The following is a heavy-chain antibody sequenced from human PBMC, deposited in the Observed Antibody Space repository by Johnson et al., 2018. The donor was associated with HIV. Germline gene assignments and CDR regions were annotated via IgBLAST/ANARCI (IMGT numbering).Heavy chain of an antibody. V-gene: IGHV3-30-3*01. CDR1: GFTFSSYA. D-gene: IGHD3-22*01. CDR3: AKDSGYYDSSGYGAFDI. CDR2: ISYDGSNK. J-gene: IGHJ3*02. Sequence: QVKLVESGGGVVQPGRSLRLSCAASGFTFSSYAMHWVRQAPGKGLEWVAVISYDGSNKYYADSVKGRFTISRDNSKNTLHLQMNSLRAEDTAVYYCAKDSGYYDSSGYGAFDIWGQGTMVTVSS.